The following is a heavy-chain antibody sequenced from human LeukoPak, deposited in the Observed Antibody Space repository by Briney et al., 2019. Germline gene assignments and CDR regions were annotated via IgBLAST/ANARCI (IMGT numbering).Heavy chain of an antibody. D-gene: IGHD6-13*01. CDR1: GFTFDDYA. CDR2: ISWNSGSI. J-gene: IGHJ4*02. CDR3: AKDMELVYFDY. Sequence: SLRLSCAASGFTFDDYAMHWVRQAPGKGLEWVSGISWNSGSIGYADSVKGRFTISRDNAKNCLYLQMNSLRAEDTALYYCAKDMELVYFDYWGQGTLVTVSS. V-gene: IGHV3-9*01.